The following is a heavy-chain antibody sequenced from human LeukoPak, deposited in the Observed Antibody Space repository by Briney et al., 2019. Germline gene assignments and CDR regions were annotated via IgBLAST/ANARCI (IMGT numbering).Heavy chain of an antibody. Sequence: GGSLRLSCAASGFTVSSNYMTWVRLVPGKGLEWVANINQDGSEKYYVDSVKGRFTISRDNAKNSLYLRMNSLRAEDTALYYCAKDRRPTVSGGYFDLWGRGTLVIVSS. D-gene: IGHD3-10*01. CDR3: AKDRRPTVSGGYFDL. CDR2: INQDGSEK. J-gene: IGHJ2*01. V-gene: IGHV3-7*03. CDR1: GFTVSSNY.